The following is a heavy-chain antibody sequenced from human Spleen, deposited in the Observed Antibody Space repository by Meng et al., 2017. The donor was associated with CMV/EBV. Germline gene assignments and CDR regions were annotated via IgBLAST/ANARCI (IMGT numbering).Heavy chain of an antibody. J-gene: IGHJ4*02. Sequence: ASVKVSCKASGYTFTGSYIHWVRQAPGQGLEWMGWINPNSGGTNYAQKFQGRVTMTRDTSISTAYMELSSLRSDDTALYYCGRSRAYCGADCQPPDYWGQGTLVTVSS. CDR3: GRSRAYCGADCQPPDY. CDR1: GYTFTGSY. V-gene: IGHV1-2*02. CDR2: INPNSGGT. D-gene: IGHD2-21*01.